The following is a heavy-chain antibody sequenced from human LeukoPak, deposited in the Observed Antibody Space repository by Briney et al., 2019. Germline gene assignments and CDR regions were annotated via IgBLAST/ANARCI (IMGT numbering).Heavy chain of an antibody. J-gene: IGHJ4*02. CDR3: ARAPPFSRFGELLKYYFDY. CDR1: GGTFSSYA. D-gene: IGHD3-10*01. Sequence: SVKVSCKASGGTFSSYAISWVRQAPGQGLEWMGGIIPTFGTANYAQKFQGRVTITADESTSTAYMELSSLRSEDTAVYYCARAPPFSRFGELLKYYFDYWGQGTLVTVSS. V-gene: IGHV1-69*13. CDR2: IIPTFGTA.